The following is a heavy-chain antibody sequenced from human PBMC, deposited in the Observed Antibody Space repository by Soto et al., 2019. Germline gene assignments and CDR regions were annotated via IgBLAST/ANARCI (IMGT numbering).Heavy chain of an antibody. CDR3: ARGASRGYSYGYCDY. V-gene: IGHV1-69*12. CDR2: IIPIFGTA. D-gene: IGHD5-18*01. CDR1: GGTFSSYA. J-gene: IGHJ4*02. Sequence: QVQLVQSGAEVKKPGSSVKVSCKASGGTFSSYAISWVRQAPGQGLEWMGGIIPIFGTANYAQKFQGRVTIXXDXSXXTAYMELSSLRSEDTAVYYCARGASRGYSYGYCDYWGQGTLVTVSS.